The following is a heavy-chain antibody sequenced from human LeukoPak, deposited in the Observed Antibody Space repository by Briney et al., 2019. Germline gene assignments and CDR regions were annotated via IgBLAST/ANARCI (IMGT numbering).Heavy chain of an antibody. CDR3: ARDSITLVRGPFDY. CDR1: GYTFTGYY. D-gene: IGHD3-10*01. Sequence: GASVKVSCKASGYTFTGYYMHWVRQAPGQGLEWIGWISAYNGNTNYAQKFQGRVTMTTDTSTSTAYMELKSLRSDHTAVYFCARDSITLVRGPFDYWGQGTLVTVSS. V-gene: IGHV1-18*04. J-gene: IGHJ4*02. CDR2: ISAYNGNT.